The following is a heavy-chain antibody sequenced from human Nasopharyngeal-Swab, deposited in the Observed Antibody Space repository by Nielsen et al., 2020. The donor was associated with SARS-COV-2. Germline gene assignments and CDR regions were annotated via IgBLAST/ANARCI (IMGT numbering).Heavy chain of an antibody. CDR1: GGTFSSYA. J-gene: IGHJ5*02. CDR2: IIPIFGTA. V-gene: IGHV1-69*05. Sequence: SVKVSCKASGGTFSSYAISWVRQAPGQGLEWMGGIIPIFGTANYAQKFQGRVTMTRDTSTSTVYMELSSLRSEDTAVYYCARDRVGSGSEVDPWGQGTLVTVSS. D-gene: IGHD3-10*01. CDR3: ARDRVGSGSEVDP.